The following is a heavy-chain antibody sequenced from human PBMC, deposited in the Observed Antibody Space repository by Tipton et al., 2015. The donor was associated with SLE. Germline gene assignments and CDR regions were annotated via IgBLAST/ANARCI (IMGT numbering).Heavy chain of an antibody. CDR2: IYYDGTA. CDR1: GASFSDYF. J-gene: IGHJ2*01. V-gene: IGHV4-34*01. Sequence: TLSLTCAVSGASFSDYFWTWIRQSPGKGLEWIGNIYYDGTAYSTPSLESRVSISVDTSKNQVSLRLASVSAADTAVYYCATVRLQRDGWYPWDLWGRGTLVTVSS. D-gene: IGHD6-13*01. CDR3: ATVRLQRDGWYPWDL.